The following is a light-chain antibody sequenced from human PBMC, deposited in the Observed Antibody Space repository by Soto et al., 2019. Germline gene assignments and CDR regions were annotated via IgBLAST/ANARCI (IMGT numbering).Light chain of an antibody. Sequence: EIVLTQSPATLSLSPGERATLSCRASQSVSSYLAWYQQKPGQAPRLLIYDASNRATGIPARFSSSGSGTDFTLTISSLEPEDFAVYYCQRRSNWLTFGGGTKVEIK. V-gene: IGKV3-11*01. CDR3: QRRSNWLT. CDR1: QSVSSY. CDR2: DAS. J-gene: IGKJ4*01.